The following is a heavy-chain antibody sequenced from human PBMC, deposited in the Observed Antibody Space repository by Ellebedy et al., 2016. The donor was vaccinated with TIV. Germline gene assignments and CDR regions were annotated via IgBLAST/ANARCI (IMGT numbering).Heavy chain of an antibody. D-gene: IGHD3-10*01. CDR2: IIPIFGTA. Sequence: AASVKVSCKASGGTFSSYAISWVRQAPGQGLEWMGGIIPIFGTANYAQKFQGRVTITADESTSTAYMELSSLRSEDTAVYYCARGFRGVNCDYWGQGTLVTVSS. V-gene: IGHV1-69*13. CDR1: GGTFSSYA. J-gene: IGHJ4*02. CDR3: ARGFRGVNCDY.